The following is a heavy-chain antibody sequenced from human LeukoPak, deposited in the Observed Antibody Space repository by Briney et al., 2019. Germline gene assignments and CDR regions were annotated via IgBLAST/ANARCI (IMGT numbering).Heavy chain of an antibody. J-gene: IGHJ2*01. D-gene: IGHD3-3*01. Sequence: SQTLSLTWTVAWGCVSRGGYDGSGIRQHPGKGLEWIGYIYYSGSPYYNPSLKSRVTISVDTSKNHFSLKLSSLTAADTAVYYCARGRITTLDWYFDLWGRGTLVTVSS. CDR3: ARGRITTLDWYFDL. CDR2: IYYSGSP. V-gene: IGHV4-31*02. CDR1: WGCVSRGGYD.